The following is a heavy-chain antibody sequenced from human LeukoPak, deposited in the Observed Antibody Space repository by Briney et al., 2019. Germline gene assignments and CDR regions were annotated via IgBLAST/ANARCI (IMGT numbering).Heavy chain of an antibody. CDR1: GFTFSSYA. J-gene: IGHJ4*02. CDR2: LNQDGAEK. Sequence: GGSLRLSCAASGFTFSSYAMSWVRQAPGKGLEWVANLNQDGAEKHYVDSVKGRFTISRDNAKNSLYLELNSLRAEDTAVYYCARDKVVGDSYFDSWGQGILVTVSS. CDR3: ARDKVVGDSYFDS. D-gene: IGHD2-15*01. V-gene: IGHV3-7*01.